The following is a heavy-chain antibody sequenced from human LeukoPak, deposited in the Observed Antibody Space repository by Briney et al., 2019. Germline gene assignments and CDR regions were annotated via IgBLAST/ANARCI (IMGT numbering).Heavy chain of an antibody. CDR2: IRSKAHGGTT. J-gene: IGHJ4*02. D-gene: IGHD3-3*01. CDR3: TRDGNFYDFWSGYEPIDY. CDR1: GFTFGDYA. Sequence: GRSLRLSCTAAGFTFGDYAMSWFRQAPGKGLEWVGFIRSKAHGGTTEYAASVKGRFTISRDDSKSIAYLQMNSLKTEDTAVYYCTRDGNFYDFWSGYEPIDYWGQGTLVTVSS. V-gene: IGHV3-49*03.